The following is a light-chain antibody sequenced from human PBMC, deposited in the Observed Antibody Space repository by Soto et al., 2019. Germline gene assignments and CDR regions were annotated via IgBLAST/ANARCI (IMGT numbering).Light chain of an antibody. V-gene: IGKV3-15*01. J-gene: IGKJ1*01. CDR2: RAS. CDR3: QQYDNSPRT. Sequence: EIVMTQSPATLSVSPGERSTLSCMAIQSVSSKLAWYQQKPCQAPRLLIFRASSRATGIPARFSGSGSGTEFTLTINSLPSEDFEVYYCQQYDNSPRTFGQGTKVDIK. CDR1: QSVSSK.